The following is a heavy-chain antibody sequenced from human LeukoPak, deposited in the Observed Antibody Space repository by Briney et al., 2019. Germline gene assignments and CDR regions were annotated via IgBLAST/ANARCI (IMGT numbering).Heavy chain of an antibody. CDR3: ARAKADDSSWDFDY. CDR2: IYYSGST. V-gene: IGHV4-59*01. J-gene: IGHJ4*02. CDR1: GGSISGYY. Sequence: SETLSLTCTVSGGSISGYYWSWVRQPPGKGLEWIGNIYYSGSTNYNPSLKSRVTISVDTSKNQFSLKLSSVTAADTAVYYCARAKADDSSWDFDYWGQGTLVTVSS. D-gene: IGHD6-13*01.